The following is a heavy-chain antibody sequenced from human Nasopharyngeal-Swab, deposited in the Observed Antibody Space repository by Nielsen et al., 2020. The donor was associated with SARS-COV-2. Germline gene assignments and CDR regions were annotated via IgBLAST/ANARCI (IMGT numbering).Heavy chain of an antibody. J-gene: IGHJ6*02. D-gene: IGHD3-9*01. V-gene: IGHV4-59*01. CDR2: IYYSGST. CDR1: GGSIDGSY. CDR3: ARRYFDSLYGMDV. Sequence: SETLSLTCSVSGGSIDGSYCNWIRQTPAKGLEWIGYIYYSGSTKYNPTLKSRVTISVDRSKNQFSLRLSSVTAADTAVYYCARRYFDSLYGMDVWGQGTTVTVSS.